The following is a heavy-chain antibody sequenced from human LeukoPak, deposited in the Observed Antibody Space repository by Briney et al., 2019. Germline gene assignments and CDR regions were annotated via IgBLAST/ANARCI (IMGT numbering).Heavy chain of an antibody. CDR1: GFTFSSYS. CDR2: ISSSSSYM. J-gene: IGHJ4*02. V-gene: IGHV3-21*01. CDR3: ARVLDTAMVYYFDC. D-gene: IGHD5-18*01. Sequence: GGSLRLSCAASGFTFSSYSMKWVRQAPGKGLEWVSSISSSSSYMYYADSVKGRFTISRDNAKNSLYLQMNSLRAEDTAVYYCARVLDTAMVYYFDCWGQGTLVTVSS.